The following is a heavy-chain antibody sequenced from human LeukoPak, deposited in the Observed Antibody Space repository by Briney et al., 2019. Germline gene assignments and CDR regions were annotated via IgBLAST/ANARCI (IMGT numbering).Heavy chain of an antibody. Sequence: GGSLRLSCAASGFTFSSYAMSWVRQAPGKGLEWVSVIYSGGSTYYADSVKDRFTISRDNSKNTLYLQMNSLRAEDTAVYYCARDRWGYYDSSGSNRRDYYYYYMDVWGKGTTVTISS. CDR1: GFTFSSYA. V-gene: IGHV3-53*01. CDR3: ARDRWGYYDSSGSNRRDYYYYYMDV. D-gene: IGHD3-22*01. CDR2: IYSGGST. J-gene: IGHJ6*03.